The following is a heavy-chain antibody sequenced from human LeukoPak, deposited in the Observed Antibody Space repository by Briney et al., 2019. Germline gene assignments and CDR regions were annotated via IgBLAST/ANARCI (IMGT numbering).Heavy chain of an antibody. J-gene: IGHJ4*02. D-gene: IGHD4-17*01. Sequence: GGSLRPSCAASGFTFNNYWITWVRQAPGKGLEWVANIKQDASEKYYVDSVKGRFTISRDNAKNSLYLQMNSLRAEDTAVYYCARILRNGDYAGDYWGQGTLVTVSS. CDR3: ARILRNGDYAGDY. CDR1: GFTFNNYW. V-gene: IGHV3-7*01. CDR2: IKQDASEK.